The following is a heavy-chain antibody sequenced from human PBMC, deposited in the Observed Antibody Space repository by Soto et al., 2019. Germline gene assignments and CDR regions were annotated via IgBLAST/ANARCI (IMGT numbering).Heavy chain of an antibody. D-gene: IGHD3-22*01. V-gene: IGHV1-69*01. CDR1: GGTFSSYA. CDR3: ARGTYYYDSSGYSILYYYYGMDV. CDR2: IIPIFGTA. Sequence: QVQLVQSGAEVKKPGSSVKVSCKASGGTFSSYAISWVRQAPGQGLEWMGGIIPIFGTANYAQKFQGRVTSTADESTSTAYMELSSLRSEDTAVYYCARGTYYYDSSGYSILYYYYGMDVWGQGTTVTVSS. J-gene: IGHJ6*02.